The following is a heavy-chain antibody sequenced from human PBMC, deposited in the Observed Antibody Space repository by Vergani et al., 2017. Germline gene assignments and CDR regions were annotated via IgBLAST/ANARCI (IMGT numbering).Heavy chain of an antibody. D-gene: IGHD3-10*01. Sequence: EVQLVESGGGLVQPGRSLRLSCATSGFTFDDYAMHWVRQAPGKGLEWVSGISWNSGSIGYADSVKGRFTISRDNAKNSLYLQMNSLRAEDTALYYCAKANRYYYGSQRGAFDIWGQGTMVTVSS. CDR3: AKANRYYYGSQRGAFDI. CDR2: ISWNSGSI. J-gene: IGHJ3*02. V-gene: IGHV3-9*01. CDR1: GFTFDDYA.